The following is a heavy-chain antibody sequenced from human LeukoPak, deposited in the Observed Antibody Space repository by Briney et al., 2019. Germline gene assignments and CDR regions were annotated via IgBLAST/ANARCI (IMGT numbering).Heavy chain of an antibody. CDR2: INPNSGGT. J-gene: IGHJ3*02. CDR1: GYTFTSYY. V-gene: IGHV1-2*02. Sequence: GASVKVSCKASGYTFTSYYMHWVRQAPGQGLEWMGWINPNSGGTNYAQKFQGRVTMTRDTSISTAYMELSRLRSDDTAVYYCARFSDVSPYDPADAFDIWGQGTMVTVSS. CDR3: ARFSDVSPYDPADAFDI. D-gene: IGHD3-3*01.